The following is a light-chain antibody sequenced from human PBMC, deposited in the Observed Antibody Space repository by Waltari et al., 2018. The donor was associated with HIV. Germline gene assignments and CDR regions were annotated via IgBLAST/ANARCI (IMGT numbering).Light chain of an antibody. Sequence: QAVLTQPFSLSASPGASASLSCTLRSGVNVQNYRIYWYQQRPGSPPRYLLRYKSESDKELGSGIPSRFSGSTDVPANAGNLVIFGLQSEDEADYYCMIWYGNIWVFGGGTKLTV. CDR1: SGVNVQNYR. J-gene: IGLJ3*02. CDR3: MIWYGNIWV. CDR2: YKSESDK. V-gene: IGLV5-45*03.